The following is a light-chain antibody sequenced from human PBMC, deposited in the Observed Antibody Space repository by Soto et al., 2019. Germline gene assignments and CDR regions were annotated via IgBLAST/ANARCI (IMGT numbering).Light chain of an antibody. J-gene: IGKJ5*01. CDR1: QSINNW. CDR3: QQYNNWPPIP. Sequence: DTQLYQSPSTLSSSEGDRVTISCRASQSINNWLAWYQQRPGKVPKLLIFDASSLKRGVPSRFSGSGSGTEFTLTISSLQSEDFAVYYRQQYNNWPPIPSGQGTLLAIK. V-gene: IGKV1-5*01. CDR2: DAS.